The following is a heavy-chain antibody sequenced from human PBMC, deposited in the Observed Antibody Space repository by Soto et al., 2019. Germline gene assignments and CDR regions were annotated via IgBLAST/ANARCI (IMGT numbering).Heavy chain of an antibody. Sequence: GGSLRLSCAASGFTFSSYSMNWVRQAPGKGLEWVSSISSSSSYIYYADSVKGRFTISRDNAKNSLYLQMNSLRAEDTAVYYCAKERATTTAFDYWGQGALVTVSS. V-gene: IGHV3-21*04. J-gene: IGHJ4*02. CDR3: AKERATTTAFDY. D-gene: IGHD4-17*01. CDR1: GFTFSSYS. CDR2: ISSSSSYI.